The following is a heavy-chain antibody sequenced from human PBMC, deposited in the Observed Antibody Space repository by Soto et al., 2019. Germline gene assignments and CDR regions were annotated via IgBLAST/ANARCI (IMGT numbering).Heavy chain of an antibody. D-gene: IGHD3-16*01. V-gene: IGHV3-7*01. Sequence: RRSCAASGFTFTSYWMSWVRQAPGKGLEWVAKIKQDGSEKYYVDSVKGRFTISRDNAKNSLYLQMNSLRAEDTAVYYCARGGGHYKLRLGEQWDYWGQGTLVTVSS. J-gene: IGHJ4*02. CDR2: IKQDGSEK. CDR1: GFTFTSYW. CDR3: ARGGGHYKLRLGEQWDY.